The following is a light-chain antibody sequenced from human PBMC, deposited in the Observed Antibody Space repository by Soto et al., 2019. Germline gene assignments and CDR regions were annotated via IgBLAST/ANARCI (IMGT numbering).Light chain of an antibody. CDR2: AAS. V-gene: IGKV1-39*01. CDR1: QSISSY. Sequence: IQMTQSPSTLSASVGSRVTITSPASQSISSYLNWYQQKPGXAPXLLSYAASSLQSGVPSRFSGSGSGTDFTPTISSLQPEDFATYYCQQSYSNPPTFGQGTKVDIK. J-gene: IGKJ1*01. CDR3: QQSYSNPPT.